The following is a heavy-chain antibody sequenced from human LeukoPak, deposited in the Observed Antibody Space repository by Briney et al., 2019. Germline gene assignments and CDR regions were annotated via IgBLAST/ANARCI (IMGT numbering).Heavy chain of an antibody. Sequence: PGGSLRLSCAASGFTFSSYSMNWVRQAPGKGLEWVSYISSSSSTIYYADSVKGRFTISRDNAKNSLYLQMNSLRAEDTAVYYCARDLPDSSGFYWGQGTLVTVSS. V-gene: IGHV3-48*01. CDR2: ISSSSSTI. J-gene: IGHJ4*02. CDR1: GFTFSSYS. CDR3: ARDLPDSSGFY. D-gene: IGHD6-19*01.